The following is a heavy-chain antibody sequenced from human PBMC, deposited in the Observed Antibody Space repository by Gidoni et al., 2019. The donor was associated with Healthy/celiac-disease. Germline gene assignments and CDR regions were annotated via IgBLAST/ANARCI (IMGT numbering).Heavy chain of an antibody. CDR3: ARDQVTAMGYYYYYYMDV. J-gene: IGHJ6*03. Sequence: TFSSYGMHWVRQAPGKGLEWVAVIWYDGSNKYYADSVKGRFTISRDNSKNTLYLQMNSLRAEDTAVYYCARDQVTAMGYYYYYYMDVWGKGTTVTVSS. V-gene: IGHV3-33*01. D-gene: IGHD2-21*02. CDR2: IWYDGSNK. CDR1: TFSSYG.